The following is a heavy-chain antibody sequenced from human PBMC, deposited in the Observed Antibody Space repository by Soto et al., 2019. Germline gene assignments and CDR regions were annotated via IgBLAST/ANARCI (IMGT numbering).Heavy chain of an antibody. CDR1: GYTFTSYA. CDR2: INAGNGNT. CDR3: ARDNTYYDILTGYPFGYYGMDV. D-gene: IGHD3-9*01. J-gene: IGHJ6*02. V-gene: IGHV1-3*01. Sequence: ASVKVSCKASGYTFTSYAMHWVRQAPGQRLEWMGWINAGNGNTKYSQKFQGRVTITRDTSASTAYMELSSLRSEDTAVYYCARDNTYYDILTGYPFGYYGMDVWGQGTTVTVSS.